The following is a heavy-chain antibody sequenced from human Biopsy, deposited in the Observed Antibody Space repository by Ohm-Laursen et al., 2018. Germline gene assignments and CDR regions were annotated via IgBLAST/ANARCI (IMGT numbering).Heavy chain of an antibody. Sequence: SETLSLTCSVSGGSIISYYWTWIRQPPGKGLEWIGHVYNGGITNYNPSLKSRVTISIDMSKNQFSLKLTSVAAADTAVYYCARHRGGMPSSGNWFDHWGQGTLVTVSS. D-gene: IGHD2-2*01. CDR2: VYNGGIT. CDR3: ARHRGGMPSSGNWFDH. CDR1: GGSIISYY. J-gene: IGHJ5*02. V-gene: IGHV4-59*08.